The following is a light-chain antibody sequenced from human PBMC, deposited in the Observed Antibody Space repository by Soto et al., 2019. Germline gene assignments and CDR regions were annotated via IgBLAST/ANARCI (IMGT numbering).Light chain of an antibody. CDR3: QSYDSSLSALYV. J-gene: IGLJ1*01. CDR1: SSNIGAGYD. CDR2: GNS. V-gene: IGLV1-40*01. Sequence: QSVLTHPPSVSGAPGQSVTISCTGSSSNIGAGYDVHWYQQLPGTAPKLLIYGNSNRPSGVPDRFSGSKSGTSASLAITGLQAEDEADYYCQSYDSSLSALYVFGTGTKLTVL.